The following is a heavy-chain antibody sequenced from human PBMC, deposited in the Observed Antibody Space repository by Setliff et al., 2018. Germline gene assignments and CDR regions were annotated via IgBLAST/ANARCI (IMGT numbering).Heavy chain of an antibody. J-gene: IGHJ4*02. CDR3: AGTPARGTTWLSPFDY. D-gene: IGHD3-9*01. CDR1: GGSISSGSSY. CDR2: IHASGSP. V-gene: IGHV4-61*02. Sequence: SETLSLTCTVSGGSISSGSSYWSWIRQPAGKKLEWIGRIHASGSPDYNPSFKSRVTISRDTSTNQFSLKLGSVTAADTALYSCAGTPARGTTWLSPFDYWGQGIQVTSPQ.